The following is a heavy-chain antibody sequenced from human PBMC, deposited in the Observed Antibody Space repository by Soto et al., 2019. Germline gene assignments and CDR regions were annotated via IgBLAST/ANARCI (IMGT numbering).Heavy chain of an antibody. V-gene: IGHV3-48*02. CDR3: ARSGIYFDS. CDR2: ISSTSSTI. CDR1: GFNFSSYN. Sequence: GGSLRLSCAASGFNFSSYNRNWVRQAPGKGLEWVSYISSTSSTIYYADSVKGRFTISRDNAKNSVYLQMNGLRDEDTAVYYCARSGIYFDSWGQGTLVTVSS. J-gene: IGHJ4*02.